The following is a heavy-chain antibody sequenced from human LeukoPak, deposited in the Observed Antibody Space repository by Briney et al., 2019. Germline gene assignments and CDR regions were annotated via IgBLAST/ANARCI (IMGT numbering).Heavy chain of an antibody. CDR3: ARDQDDFWSGYSDY. D-gene: IGHD3-3*01. V-gene: IGHV1-8*01. CDR1: GYTFTSYD. Sequence: ASVKVSCKASGYTFTSYDINWVRQATGQGLEWMGWMNPNSGNTGYAQKFQGRVTMTRNTSISTAYMELSSLRSDDTAVYYCARDQDDFWSGYSDYWGQGTLVTVSS. J-gene: IGHJ4*02. CDR2: MNPNSGNT.